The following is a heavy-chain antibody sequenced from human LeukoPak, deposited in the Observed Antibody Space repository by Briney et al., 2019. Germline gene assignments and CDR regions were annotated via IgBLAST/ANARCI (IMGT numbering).Heavy chain of an antibody. CDR3: ARVKDPGGYYYYYYMDI. CDR1: GDSISSGGYP. D-gene: IGHD3-16*01. J-gene: IGHJ6*03. Sequence: PSQTLSLTCAVSGDSISSGGYPWSWIRQPPGKGLEWIGEINHSGSTNYNPSLKSRVTISVDTSKNQFSLKVSSVTAADTAVYYCARVKDPGGYYYYYYMDIWGKGNTVTVSS. CDR2: INHSGST. V-gene: IGHV4-30-2*01.